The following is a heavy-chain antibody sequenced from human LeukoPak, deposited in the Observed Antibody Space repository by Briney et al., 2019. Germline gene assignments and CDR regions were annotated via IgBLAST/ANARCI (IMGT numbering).Heavy chain of an antibody. D-gene: IGHD6-13*01. CDR1: GFTFSNYW. J-gene: IGHJ3*02. CDR2: IKQDGSET. CDR3: AKRIAAAVRSGAFDM. Sequence: GGSLRLSCAASGFTFSNYWMTWVRQAPGKGLEWVANIKQDGSETYYVDSVKGRFTISRDNAKNSLYLQMNSLRVEDTAVYYCAKRIAAAVRSGAFDMWGQGTMVTVSS. V-gene: IGHV3-7*01.